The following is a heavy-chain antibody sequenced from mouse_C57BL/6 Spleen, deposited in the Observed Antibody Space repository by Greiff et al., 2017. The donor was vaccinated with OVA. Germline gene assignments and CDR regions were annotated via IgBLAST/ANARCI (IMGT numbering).Heavy chain of an antibody. J-gene: IGHJ2*01. Sequence: EVMLVESGEGLVKPGGSLKLSCAASGFTFSSYAMSWVRQTPEKRLEWVAYISSGGDYIYYADTVKGRFTISRDNARNTLYLQMSSLKSEDTAMYYCTRDRGVTTFDYWGQGTTLTVSS. D-gene: IGHD2-2*01. CDR3: TRDRGVTTFDY. CDR1: GFTFSSYA. V-gene: IGHV5-9-1*02. CDR2: ISSGGDYI.